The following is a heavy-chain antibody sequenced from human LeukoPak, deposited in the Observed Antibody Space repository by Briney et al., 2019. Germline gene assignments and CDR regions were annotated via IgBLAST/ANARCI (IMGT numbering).Heavy chain of an antibody. V-gene: IGHV3-74*01. CDR2: INSDGSST. Sequence: PGGSLRLSCAASGSTFSSYWMHWVRQAPGKGLVWVSRINSDGSSTSYADSVKGRFTISRDNAKNTLYLQMNSLRAEDTAVYYCAREELLWFGEFGRPDCWGQGTLVTVSS. J-gene: IGHJ4*02. D-gene: IGHD3-10*01. CDR3: AREELLWFGEFGRPDC. CDR1: GSTFSSYW.